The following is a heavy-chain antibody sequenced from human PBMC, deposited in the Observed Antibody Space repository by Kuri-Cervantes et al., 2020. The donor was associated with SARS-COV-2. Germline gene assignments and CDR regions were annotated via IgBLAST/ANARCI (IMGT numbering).Heavy chain of an antibody. Sequence: ASVKVSSKASGYTFTSYDINWVRQATGRGLEWMGWMNPNSGNTGYAQKFQGRVTITRNTSISTAYMELSSLRSEDTAVYYCAREWVLRFLEWSHNSPYYYYMDVWGKGTPVTVSS. J-gene: IGHJ6*03. CDR3: AREWVLRFLEWSHNSPYYYYMDV. CDR2: MNPNSGNT. CDR1: GYTFTSYD. D-gene: IGHD3-3*01. V-gene: IGHV1-8*03.